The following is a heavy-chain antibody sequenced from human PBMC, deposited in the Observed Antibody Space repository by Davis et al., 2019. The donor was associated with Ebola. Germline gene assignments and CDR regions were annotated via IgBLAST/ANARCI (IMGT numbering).Heavy chain of an antibody. V-gene: IGHV3-33*06. CDR1: GFTFSAYG. CDR2: IWYDGSKK. CDR3: AKASLRGSDY. Sequence: GESLKISCAASGFTFSAYGMHWVRQAPGKGLEWVAIIWYDGSKKYYGDSVRGRFAISRDNSKKTLFLQMDSLTAEDTAVYYCAKASLRGSDYWGQGTLVTVSS. J-gene: IGHJ4*02. D-gene: IGHD3-10*01.